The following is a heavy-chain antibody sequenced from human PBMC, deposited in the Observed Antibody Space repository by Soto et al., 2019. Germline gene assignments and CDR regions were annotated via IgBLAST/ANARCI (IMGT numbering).Heavy chain of an antibody. CDR1: GFTFSSYW. D-gene: IGHD5-12*01. V-gene: IGHV3-7*01. CDR2: IEQDGSEK. J-gene: IGHJ6*02. CDR3: ARESIPGGYDPNYYYYGMDV. Sequence: PGGSLRLSCAASGFTFSSYWMSWVRQAPGKGLEWVANIEQDGSEKYYVDSVKGRFTISRDNAKNSLYLQMNSLRAEDTAVYYCARESIPGGYDPNYYYYGMDVWGQGTTVTVSS.